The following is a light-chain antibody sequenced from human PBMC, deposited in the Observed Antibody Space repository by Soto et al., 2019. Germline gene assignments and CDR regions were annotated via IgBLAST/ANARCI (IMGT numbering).Light chain of an antibody. J-gene: IGLJ2*01. CDR1: SSDIGSYNH. Sequence: QSALTQPASVSGSPGQSITISCSGTSSDIGSYNHVAWYQQFPGKSPKLMIYAVSDRPSGVSDRFSGSKSGITASLTISGLQTEDEADYYCISFAGSPVVFGGGTKVTVL. CDR2: AVS. CDR3: ISFAGSPVV. V-gene: IGLV2-14*03.